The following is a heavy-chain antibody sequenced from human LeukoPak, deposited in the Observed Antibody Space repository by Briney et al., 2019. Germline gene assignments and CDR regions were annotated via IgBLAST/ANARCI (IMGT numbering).Heavy chain of an antibody. CDR3: ARTGSSGWSYFDY. V-gene: IGHV3-23*01. Sequence: GGSLRLSCAAPGFTFSNFAMSWVRQAPGKGLEWVSGVSGGGDNTYYADSVKGRFTVSRDNSKNTLYLQMNSLRAEDTAVYYCARTGSSGWSYFDYWGQGTLLTVSS. CDR2: VSGGGDNT. CDR1: GFTFSNFA. J-gene: IGHJ4*02. D-gene: IGHD6-19*01.